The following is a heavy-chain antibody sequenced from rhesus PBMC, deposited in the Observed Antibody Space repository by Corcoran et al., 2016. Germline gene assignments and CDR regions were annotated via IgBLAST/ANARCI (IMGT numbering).Heavy chain of an antibody. V-gene: IGHV3-178*01. CDR3: GRADYGVDY. CDR1: GFTFSDYY. D-gene: IGHD4-29*01. Sequence: EVQMVESGGDLAKPGGSLRLSCAASGFTFSDYYMERVRQAPGKGRGSVTRFSNDGGRTWYADSVKGRFTISRENAKNALYLQINSLRVEDTAVDYCGRADYGVDYWGQGVLVTVSS. CDR2: FSNDGGRT. J-gene: IGHJ4*01.